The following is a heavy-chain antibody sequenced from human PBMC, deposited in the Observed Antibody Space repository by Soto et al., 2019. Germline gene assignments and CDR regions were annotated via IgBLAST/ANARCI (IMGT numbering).Heavy chain of an antibody. D-gene: IGHD2-2*01. Sequence: PSETLSLACTVSGGSISNYYWGWIRQPPGKGLEWIGYIYYTGSTNYNPSLKSRVTISVDTSTNRFSLKLRSVTAADTAVYFCARTFCISTSCHDLFASWSQGTLVTVSS. CDR3: ARTFCISTSCHDLFAS. CDR2: IYYTGST. J-gene: IGHJ4*02. V-gene: IGHV4-59*01. CDR1: GGSISNYY.